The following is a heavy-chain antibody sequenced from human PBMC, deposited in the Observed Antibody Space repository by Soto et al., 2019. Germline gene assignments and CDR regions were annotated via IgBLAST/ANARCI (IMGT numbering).Heavy chain of an antibody. D-gene: IGHD3-22*01. CDR1: GFTFSSYA. CDR2: ISGSGGST. J-gene: IGHJ3*02. Sequence: GGSLRLSCAASGFTFSSYAMSWVRQAPGKGLEWVSAISGSGGSTYYADSVKGRFTISRDNSKNTLYLQMNSLRAEGTAVYYCAKDVIPSGYYYNDAFDIWGQGTMVTVSS. V-gene: IGHV3-23*01. CDR3: AKDVIPSGYYYNDAFDI.